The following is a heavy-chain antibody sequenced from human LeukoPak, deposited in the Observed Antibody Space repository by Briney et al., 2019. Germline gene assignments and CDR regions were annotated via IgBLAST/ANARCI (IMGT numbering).Heavy chain of an antibody. CDR3: AKDLGHSSSWYVNYYYGMDV. J-gene: IGHJ6*02. CDR2: ISSSSSYI. D-gene: IGHD6-13*01. CDR1: GFTFSSYS. V-gene: IGHV3-21*01. Sequence: GGSLRLSCAASGFTFSSYSMNWVRQAPGKGLEWVSSISSSSSYIYYADSVKGRFTISRDNAKNTLYLQMNSLRAEDTAVYYCAKDLGHSSSWYVNYYYGMDVWGQGTTVTVSS.